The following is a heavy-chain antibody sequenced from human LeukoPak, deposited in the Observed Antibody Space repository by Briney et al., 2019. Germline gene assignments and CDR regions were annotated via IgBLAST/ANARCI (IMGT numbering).Heavy chain of an antibody. CDR3: ARGRWGIAAAGTLNWFDP. CDR2: MNPNSGNT. D-gene: IGHD6-13*01. J-gene: IGHJ5*02. CDR1: GYTFTSYD. V-gene: IGHV1-8*01. Sequence: GASVKVSCKASGYTFTSYDINWVRQAPGQGLEWMGWMNPNSGNTGYAQKFQGRVTMTRNTSISTAYMELSSLRSEDTAVYYCARGRWGIAAAGTLNWFDPWGQGTLVTVSS.